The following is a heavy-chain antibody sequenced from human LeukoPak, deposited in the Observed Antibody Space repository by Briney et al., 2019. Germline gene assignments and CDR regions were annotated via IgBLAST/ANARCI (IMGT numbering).Heavy chain of an antibody. J-gene: IGHJ6*02. CDR2: ICAYNGNT. V-gene: IGHV1-18*01. CDR3: ARPTSAVFYGMDV. Sequence: GAPVKVSCKASGYTFTSYGISWVRQAPGQGLEWMGWICAYNGNTNYAQKLQGRVTMTTDTSTSTAYMELRSLRSDDTAVYYCARPTSAVFYGMDVWGQGTTVTVSS. CDR1: GYTFTSYG.